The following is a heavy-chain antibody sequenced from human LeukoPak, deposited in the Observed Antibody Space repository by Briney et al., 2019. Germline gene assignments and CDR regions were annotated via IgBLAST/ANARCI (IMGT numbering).Heavy chain of an antibody. Sequence: HPGGSLRLSCAASGFTFSSYAMSWVRQAPGKGLEWVSALSGSGGSTYYADSVKGRFTISRDNSKNTLYLPMNSLRAEDTAVYYCARIRFLDWLFTEVWFDRWGQGTLVTVSS. V-gene: IGHV3-23*01. CDR3: ARIRFLDWLFTEVWFDR. CDR1: GFTFSSYA. J-gene: IGHJ5*02. CDR2: LSGSGGST. D-gene: IGHD3-3*01.